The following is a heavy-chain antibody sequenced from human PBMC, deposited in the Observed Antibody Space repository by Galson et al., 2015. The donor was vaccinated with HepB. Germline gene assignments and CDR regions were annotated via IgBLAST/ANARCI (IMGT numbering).Heavy chain of an antibody. J-gene: IGHJ4*02. CDR2: ISFDGSTK. Sequence: SLRLSCAASVFAFSSSGMHWVRQAPGKGLEWVAVISFDGSTKYYGDSVKGRFTISRDNSKNTLYLQMNSLRAEDTAVYYCAKGSMQYNSGGDSFDYWGQGTLVTVSS. D-gene: IGHD1-1*01. V-gene: IGHV3-30*18. CDR1: VFAFSSSG. CDR3: AKGSMQYNSGGDSFDY.